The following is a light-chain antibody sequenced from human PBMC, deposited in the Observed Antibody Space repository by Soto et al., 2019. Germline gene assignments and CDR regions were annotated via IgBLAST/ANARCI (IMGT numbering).Light chain of an antibody. V-gene: IGKV1-5*01. CDR3: KHYNSYSEA. CDR1: QSISSW. J-gene: IGKJ1*01. Sequence: DIQMTQSPSTLSASVGDRVTITCRASQSISSWLAWYQQKPGKAPKLLIYDASSLESGVPSRLSGSGSGTEFTLTIRSLQPDDFATYYCKHYNSYSEAFGQGTKVDI. CDR2: DAS.